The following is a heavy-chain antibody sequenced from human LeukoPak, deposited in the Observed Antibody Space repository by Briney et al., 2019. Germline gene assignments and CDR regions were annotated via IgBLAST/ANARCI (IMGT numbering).Heavy chain of an antibody. CDR2: INPNSGGT. Sequence: ASVKVSCKASGYTFTSYGISWVRQAPGQGLEWMGWINPNSGGTNYAQKFQGRVTMTRDTSISTAYMELSRLRSDDTAVYYCARDIGGYDAHWGQGTLVTVSS. D-gene: IGHD5-12*01. CDR1: GYTFTSYG. CDR3: ARDIGGYDAH. J-gene: IGHJ4*02. V-gene: IGHV1-2*02.